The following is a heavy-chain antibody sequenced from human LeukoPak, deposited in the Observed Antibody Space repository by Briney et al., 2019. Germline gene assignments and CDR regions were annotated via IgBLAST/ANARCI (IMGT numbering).Heavy chain of an antibody. CDR2: ISGGGDTT. Sequence: GGSLRLSCVASGFTFSSYVLSWVRQAPGKGLEWVSIISGGGDTTFYADSLKGRFTISKDNSKNTLYLHMDSLRVEDTAIYYCAKKHLPSSGWYYDYWGQGTLVTVSS. V-gene: IGHV3-23*01. CDR1: GFTFSSYV. D-gene: IGHD6-19*01. CDR3: AKKHLPSSGWYYDY. J-gene: IGHJ4*02.